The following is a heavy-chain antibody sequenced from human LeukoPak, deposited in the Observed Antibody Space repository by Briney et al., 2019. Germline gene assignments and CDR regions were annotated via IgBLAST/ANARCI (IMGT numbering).Heavy chain of an antibody. J-gene: IGHJ4*02. CDR3: ASLDEDTGGVDY. CDR2: IYHSGST. CDR1: GGSISSGGYY. D-gene: IGHD5-18*01. Sequence: SETLSLTCTVSGGSISSGGYYWSWIRQPPGKGLEWIGYIYHSGSTYYNPSLKSRVTISVDTSKNQFSLKLSSVTAADTAVYYCASLDEDTGGVDYWGQGTLVTVSS. V-gene: IGHV4-30-2*01.